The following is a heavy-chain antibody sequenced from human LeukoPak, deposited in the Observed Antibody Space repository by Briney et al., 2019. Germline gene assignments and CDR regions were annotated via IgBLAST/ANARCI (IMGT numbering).Heavy chain of an antibody. CDR2: ISAYKGNT. CDR1: GYTFSTYG. V-gene: IGHV1-18*01. J-gene: IGHJ3*01. Sequence: GPSVSVSCKASGYTFSTYGISWVRQAPGQGLEWMGWISAYKGNTYYAQKLQGRVTMTTDTSTSTAYMELRSLRSDDTAIYYCARDLYYYGSGSYYDVFDVWGQGTMVTVSS. D-gene: IGHD3-10*01. CDR3: ARDLYYYGSGSYYDVFDV.